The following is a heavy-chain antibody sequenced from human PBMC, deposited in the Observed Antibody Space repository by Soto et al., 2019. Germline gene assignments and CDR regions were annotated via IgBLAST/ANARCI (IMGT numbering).Heavy chain of an antibody. CDR1: GYTFTSYY. CDR2: INPSGGST. Sequence: QVQLVQSGAEVKKPGASVKVSCKASGYTFTSYYMHWVRQAPGQGLEWMGIINPSGGSTSYAQKFQGRVTMTRDTSTSTVYMELSSLRSEDTAVYYCARDVFGTTGTGDRDYWGQGTLVTVSS. CDR3: ARDVFGTTGTGDRDY. V-gene: IGHV1-46*01. D-gene: IGHD1-1*01. J-gene: IGHJ4*02.